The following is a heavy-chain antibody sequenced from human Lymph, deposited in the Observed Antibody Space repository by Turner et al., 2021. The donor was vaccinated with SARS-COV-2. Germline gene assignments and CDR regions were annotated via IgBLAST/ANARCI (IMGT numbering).Heavy chain of an antibody. CDR1: GFPFSSYG. D-gene: IGHD2-2*02. V-gene: IGHV3-23*01. CDR3: AKDRVVPPAIWNYYYYYGMDV. Sequence: EVQLLESGGGLVQPGGSLRLSCAASGFPFSSYGMSWGRQAPGKGLEWVSVISGSGGSTYYADSVKGRFTISRDNSKNTLYLQMNSLRAEDTAVYYCAKDRVVPPAIWNYYYYYGMDVWGQGTTVTVSS. J-gene: IGHJ6*02. CDR2: ISGSGGST.